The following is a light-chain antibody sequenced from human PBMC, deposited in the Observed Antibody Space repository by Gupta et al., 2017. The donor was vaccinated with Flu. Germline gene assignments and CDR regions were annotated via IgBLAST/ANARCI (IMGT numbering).Light chain of an antibody. Sequence: SVLTQPPSVSGAPGPRDNISCTGSSSNLGAGYDVHWYQQLRETDPKLLITGNTNRPSGCPDRFSGSKSGTSATLTLTGLQAEDVADYYYQSYDSSRSTFVFGTGTKVTVL. CDR3: QSYDSSRSTFV. V-gene: IGLV1-40*01. CDR2: GNT. CDR1: SSNLGAGYD. J-gene: IGLJ1*01.